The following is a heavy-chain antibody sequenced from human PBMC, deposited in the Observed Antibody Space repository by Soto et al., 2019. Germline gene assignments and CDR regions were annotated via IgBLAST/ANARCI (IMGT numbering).Heavy chain of an antibody. Sequence: QVQLQESGPGLVKPSGTLSLTCAVSGGSISSAKWWSWVRQPPGKGLEWIGEVSDSGNTNYSPSFKSRVTISLDMSKNQFSLRMTSVTAADTAVYYCAKQYSDGHDYWGQGTLVTVSS. J-gene: IGHJ4*02. CDR3: AKQYSDGHDY. CDR1: GGSISSAKW. D-gene: IGHD5-12*01. V-gene: IGHV4-4*02. CDR2: VSDSGNT.